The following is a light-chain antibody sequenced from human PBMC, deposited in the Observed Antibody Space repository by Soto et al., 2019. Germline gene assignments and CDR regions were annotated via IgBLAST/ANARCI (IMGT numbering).Light chain of an antibody. V-gene: IGKV3-15*01. J-gene: IGKJ1*01. CDR1: QSVNAN. Sequence: EVVMTQSPATLSVSPGERATLSCRASQSVNANLAWYQQKPGQAPRLLIHGASNRATGIPARFSRSGFGTEFILTISSLQSEDFAVYYCQQYNTWLWTFGQGTKVEI. CDR3: QQYNTWLWT. CDR2: GAS.